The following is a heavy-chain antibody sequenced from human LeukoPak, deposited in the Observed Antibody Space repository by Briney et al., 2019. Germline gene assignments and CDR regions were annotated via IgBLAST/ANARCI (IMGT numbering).Heavy chain of an antibody. V-gene: IGHV3-48*03. J-gene: IGHJ4*02. CDR1: GFTFSSYE. D-gene: IGHD3-10*01. CDR3: ASELLYYIGSGTRDY. Sequence: PGGSLRLSCAASGFTFSSYEMNWVRQAPGKGLEWVSYISSSGSTIYYADSVKGRFTISRDNAKNSLYLQMNGLRAEDTAVYYCASELLYYIGSGTRDYWGQGTLVTVSS. CDR2: ISSSGSTI.